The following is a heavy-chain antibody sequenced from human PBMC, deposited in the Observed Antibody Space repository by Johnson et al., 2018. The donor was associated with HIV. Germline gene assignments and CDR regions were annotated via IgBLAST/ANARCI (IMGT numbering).Heavy chain of an antibody. CDR3: ARRVEGSRSANDAFDI. CDR1: GFTFSDYY. CDR2: ISSSGSTI. J-gene: IGHJ3*02. D-gene: IGHD1-1*01. Sequence: GFTFSDYYMSWIRQAPGKGLEWVSYISSSGSTIYYADSVKGRFTISRDNAKNSLYLQMNSLRAEDTAVYYCARRVEGSRSANDAFDIWGQGTMVTVSS. V-gene: IGHV3-11*04.